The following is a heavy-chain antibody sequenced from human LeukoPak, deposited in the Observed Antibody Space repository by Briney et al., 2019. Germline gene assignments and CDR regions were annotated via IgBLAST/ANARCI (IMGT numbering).Heavy chain of an antibody. CDR2: ISSSGDNT. D-gene: IGHD2-2*01. J-gene: IGHJ5*02. CDR1: GFTFSDYY. V-gene: IGHV3-11*03. CDR3: VGPTCLRGGYCSTNP. Sequence: GGSLRLSCEASGFTFSDYYMSWTRQAPGKGLEWVSYISSSGDNTIHADSVKGRFTISRDNAKNSLYLQMNSLRDEDTAVYYCVGPTCLRGGYCSTNPWGQGTLVTVSS.